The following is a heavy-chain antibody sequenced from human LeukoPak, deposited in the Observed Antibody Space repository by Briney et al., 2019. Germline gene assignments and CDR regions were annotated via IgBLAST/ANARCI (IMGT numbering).Heavy chain of an antibody. J-gene: IGHJ4*02. CDR3: ARVGDTYGYYIDF. CDR2: IRYDGSNK. CDR1: GFTFSSYG. D-gene: IGHD5-18*01. Sequence: GGSLRLSCAASGFTFSSYGMHWVRQAPGKGLEWVAFIRYDGSNKYYADSVKGRFTISRDNSKNTLYLQMNSLRGEDTAVYYCARVGDTYGYYIDFWGQGTLVTVSS. V-gene: IGHV3-30*02.